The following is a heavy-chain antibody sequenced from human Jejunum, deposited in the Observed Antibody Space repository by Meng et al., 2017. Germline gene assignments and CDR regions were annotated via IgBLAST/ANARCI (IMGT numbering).Heavy chain of an antibody. CDR3: AKGGDLEV. V-gene: IGHV3-23*01. CDR2: ISASGADT. CDR1: GFTFSSFG. J-gene: IGHJ4*02. D-gene: IGHD3-16*01. Sequence: EVQLLESGGGLIQPGGSLRLSCAVSGFTFSSFGMSWVRQAPEKGLEWVSHISASGADTYYADSVKGRFTVSRDNSKNTLYLQMNSLRVEDTAVYYCAKGGDLEVWGLGTLVTVSS.